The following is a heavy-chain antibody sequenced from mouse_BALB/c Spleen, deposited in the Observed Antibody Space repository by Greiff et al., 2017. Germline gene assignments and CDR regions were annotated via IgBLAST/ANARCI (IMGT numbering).Heavy chain of an antibody. CDR2: IYPGDGDT. D-gene: IGHD1-1*01. CDR3: ASYTTVVAGDWYFDV. J-gene: IGHJ1*01. Sequence: VHLVESGAELVRPGSSVKISCKASGYAFSSYWMNWVKQRPGQGLEWIGQIYPGDGDTNYNGKFKGKATLTADKSSSTAYMQLSSLTSEDSAVYFCASYTTVVAGDWYFDVWGAGTTVTVSS. CDR1: GYAFSSYW. V-gene: IGHV1-80*01.